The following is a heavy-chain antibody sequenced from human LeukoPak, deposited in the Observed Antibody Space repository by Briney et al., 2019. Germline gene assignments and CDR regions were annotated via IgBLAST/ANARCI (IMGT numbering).Heavy chain of an antibody. CDR2: ILYLGST. CDR1: GGSISSGNYY. V-gene: IGHV4-30-4*01. Sequence: SETLSLTCTVSGGSISSGNYYWSWIRQPPGKGLEWIGYILYLGSTYYNPSLKSRVSISVNTFKNQFSLKLTAVTAADTAVYYCARKYPDHWFDPWGQGTLVTVSS. J-gene: IGHJ5*02. D-gene: IGHD6-6*01. CDR3: ARKYPDHWFDP.